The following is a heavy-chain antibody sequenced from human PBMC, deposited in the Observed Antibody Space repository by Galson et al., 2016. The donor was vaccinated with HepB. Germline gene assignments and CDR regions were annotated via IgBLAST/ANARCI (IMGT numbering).Heavy chain of an antibody. CDR1: GFTFSSYA. Sequence: SLRLSCAASGFTFSSYAMHWVRQAPGKGLEWVSLISYDENNKHYADSVKGRFFISRDNSRSTLYVQMNSLRPEDAAVYYCAAMREASTSFYGAQSYWGQGTLVTVSS. V-gene: IGHV3-30*04. J-gene: IGHJ4*02. D-gene: IGHD2-2*01. CDR2: ISYDENNK. CDR3: AAMREASTSFYGAQSY.